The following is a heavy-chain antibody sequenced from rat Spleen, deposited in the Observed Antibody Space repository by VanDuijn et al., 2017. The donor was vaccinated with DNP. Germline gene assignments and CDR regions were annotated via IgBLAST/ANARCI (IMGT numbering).Heavy chain of an antibody. CDR3: ASRPPPTRGPFDY. D-gene: IGHD1-4*01. V-gene: IGHV5-46*01. Sequence: EVQLVESGGGLVQPGRSIKLSCAASGFTFSSFPMAWVRQAPGKGLEWVASISNIGGNTYYRDSVKGRFTISRDNAKNTLYLQMDSLRSEDTATYYCASRPPPTRGPFDYWGQGVLVTVSS. CDR2: ISNIGGNT. J-gene: IGHJ2*01. CDR1: GFTFSSFP.